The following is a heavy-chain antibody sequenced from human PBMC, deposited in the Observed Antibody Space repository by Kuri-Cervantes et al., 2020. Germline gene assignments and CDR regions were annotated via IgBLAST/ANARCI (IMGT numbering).Heavy chain of an antibody. CDR1: GFTFSSYW. CDR2: IKQDGSEN. CDR3: ARRYDRKHYFDY. J-gene: IGHJ4*02. D-gene: IGHD1-1*01. V-gene: IGHV3-7*01. Sequence: GESLKISCAASGFTFSSYWMSWVRQAPGKGLEWVANIKQDGSENYYVDSVKGRFTISRDNAKNSLYLQMNSLRAEDTAVYYCARRYDRKHYFDYWGQGTLVTVSS.